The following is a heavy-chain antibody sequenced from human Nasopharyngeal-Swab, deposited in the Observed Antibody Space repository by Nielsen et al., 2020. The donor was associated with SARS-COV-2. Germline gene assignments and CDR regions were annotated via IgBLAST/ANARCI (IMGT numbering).Heavy chain of an antibody. Sequence: GESLKISCAASGFTFSSHWMHWVRQAPGKGLVWVSRISEDGSITTYADSVKGRFTISRDNAKNTLFLQMHSLRADDTAIYYCASQLGHPGSWGQGTLVTVSS. CDR3: ASQLGHPGS. D-gene: IGHD2-2*01. V-gene: IGHV3-74*01. J-gene: IGHJ5*02. CDR2: ISEDGSIT. CDR1: GFTFSSHW.